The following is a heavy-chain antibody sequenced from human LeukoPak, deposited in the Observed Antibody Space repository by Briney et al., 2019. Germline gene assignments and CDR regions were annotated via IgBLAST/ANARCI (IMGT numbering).Heavy chain of an antibody. V-gene: IGHV3-30*02. CDR3: AKDFVVVPGNVNYFDY. J-gene: IGHJ4*02. Sequence: GGSLRLSCAGSGFSFTGYAMHWVRQAPGKGLEWLAFLRFDGSDQKYADSVKGRFTVSRDNSKNTLYVQMKSLRAEDTAVYYCAKDFVVVPGNVNYFDYWGQGTLVTVSS. CDR2: LRFDGSDQ. CDR1: GFSFTGYA. D-gene: IGHD2-21*02.